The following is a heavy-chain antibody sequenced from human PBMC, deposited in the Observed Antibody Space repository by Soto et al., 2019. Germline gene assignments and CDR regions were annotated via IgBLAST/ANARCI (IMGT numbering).Heavy chain of an antibody. V-gene: IGHV4-61*01. CDR2: IYHSGGT. CDR1: GGSVRDGSFY. J-gene: IGHJ5*02. CDR3: AGYNWNYYLDP. D-gene: IGHD1-7*01. Sequence: PSETLSLTCTVSGGSVRDGSFYWAWLRQPPGMGLEWIGHIYHSGGTIYNPSLKSRVTISVDTSKNQFSLNLNSMTPADAAVYYGAGYNWNYYLDPGGQGSLVTVSS.